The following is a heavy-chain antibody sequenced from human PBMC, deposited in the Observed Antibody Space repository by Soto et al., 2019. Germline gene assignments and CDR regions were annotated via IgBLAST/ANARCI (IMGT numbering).Heavy chain of an antibody. Sequence: ASLKVSCKTSGYTFTSYYMHCVRHTPGQGLEWMGIINPSGGSTSYAQKFQGRVTMTRDTSTSTVYMELSSLRSEDTAVYYCARQAVAGTGWFEPWGQGTLVTVSS. V-gene: IGHV1-46*03. D-gene: IGHD6-19*01. CDR3: ARQAVAGTGWFEP. J-gene: IGHJ5*02. CDR1: GYTFTSYY. CDR2: INPSGGST.